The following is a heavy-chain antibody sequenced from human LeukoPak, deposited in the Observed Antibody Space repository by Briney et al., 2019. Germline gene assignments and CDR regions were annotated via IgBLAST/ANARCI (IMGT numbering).Heavy chain of an antibody. Sequence: KPSETLSLTCTVSGGSISSSSYDWGWIRQPPGKGLEWIGSIYYSGSTYYNPSLKSRVTISVDTSKNQFSLKLSSVTAADTAVYYCARRYYYDSSGLDYWGQGTLVTVSS. CDR2: IYYSGST. CDR3: ARRYYYDSSGLDY. D-gene: IGHD3-22*01. J-gene: IGHJ4*02. V-gene: IGHV4-39*01. CDR1: GGSISSSSYD.